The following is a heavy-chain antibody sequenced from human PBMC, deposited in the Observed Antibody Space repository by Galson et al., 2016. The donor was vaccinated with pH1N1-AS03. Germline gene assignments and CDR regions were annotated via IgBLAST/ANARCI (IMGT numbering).Heavy chain of an antibody. Sequence: SLRLSCAASGFKFSDSSLHWVRQASGKGLEWVGRIRSKSNNSTTAFAASVKGRFTISRDDSKNTAYLQMNSLQVNDTALYYCTRRAGGSHWFDPWGQGTLVTVSS. CDR2: IRSKSNNSTT. CDR3: TRRAGGSHWFDP. V-gene: IGHV3-73*01. D-gene: IGHD3-16*01. CDR1: GFKFSDSS. J-gene: IGHJ5*02.